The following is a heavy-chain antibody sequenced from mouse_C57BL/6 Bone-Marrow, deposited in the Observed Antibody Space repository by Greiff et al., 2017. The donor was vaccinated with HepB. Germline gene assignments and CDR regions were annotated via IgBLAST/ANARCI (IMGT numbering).Heavy chain of an antibody. CDR1: GYTFTSYW. CDR3: ARSDYGSSYYAMDY. D-gene: IGHD1-1*01. J-gene: IGHJ4*01. CDR2: IYPGSGST. V-gene: IGHV1-55*01. Sequence: VQLQQPGAELVKPGASVKMSCKASGYTFTSYWITWVKQRPGQGLEWIGDIYPGSGSTNYNEKFKSKATLTVDTSSSTAYMQLSSLTSEDSAVYYCARSDYGSSYYAMDYWGQGTSVTVSS.